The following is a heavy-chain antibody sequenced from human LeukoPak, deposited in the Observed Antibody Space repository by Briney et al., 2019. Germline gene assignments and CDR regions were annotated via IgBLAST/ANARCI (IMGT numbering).Heavy chain of an antibody. J-gene: IGHJ3*02. Sequence: SETLSLTCAVSGVSISSSHWWSWVRQPSGKGLEWIGEIFHSGSTNYNPSLKSRLTISVDKSKNQFSLNLNSVTAADTAVYYCARARDRDVFIIDAFDIWGQGTMVTVSS. D-gene: IGHD3-10*01. CDR2: IFHSGST. CDR3: ARARDRDVFIIDAFDI. V-gene: IGHV4-4*02. CDR1: GVSISSSHW.